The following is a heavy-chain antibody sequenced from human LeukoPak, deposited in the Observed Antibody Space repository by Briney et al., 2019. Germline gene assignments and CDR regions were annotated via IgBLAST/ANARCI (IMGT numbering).Heavy chain of an antibody. CDR2: IYYGGST. CDR1: GGSISSGSYY. J-gene: IGHJ4*02. Sequence: SETLSLTCTVSGGSISSGSYYWSWIRQPPGKGLEWIGYIYYGGSTNYNPSLKSRVTISVDTSKNQFSLRLSSVTAADTAVYYCVRARLERRISAFDYWGQGTLVTVSS. D-gene: IGHD1-1*01. V-gene: IGHV4-61*01. CDR3: VRARLERRISAFDY.